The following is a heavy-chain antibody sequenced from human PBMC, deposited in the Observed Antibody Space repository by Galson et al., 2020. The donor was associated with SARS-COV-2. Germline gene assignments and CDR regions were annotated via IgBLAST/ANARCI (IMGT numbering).Heavy chain of an antibody. V-gene: IGHV4-59*01. J-gene: IGHJ2*01. Sequence: SETLSLTCTVSGGSISSYYWSWIRQPPGKGLEWIGYIYYSGSTNYNPSLKSRVTISVDTSKNQFSLKLSSVTAADTAVYYCARWGRGSSSWYGTYGRYFDLWGRGTLVTVSS. CDR1: GGSISSYY. CDR2: IYYSGST. CDR3: ARWGRGSSSWYGTYGRYFDL. D-gene: IGHD6-13*01.